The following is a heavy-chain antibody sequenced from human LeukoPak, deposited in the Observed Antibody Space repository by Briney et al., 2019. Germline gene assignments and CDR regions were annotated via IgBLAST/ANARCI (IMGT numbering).Heavy chain of an antibody. Sequence: GGSLRLSCAASGFTFSSYSMNWVRQAPGKGLEWVSSISSSSSYIYSADSLKGRFTISRDNAKNSLYLQLNSLRAEDTAVYYCARDLGGSVITYYFDSWGQGTLVTVSS. J-gene: IGHJ4*02. CDR1: GFTFSSYS. CDR2: ISSSSSYI. CDR3: ARDLGGSVITYYFDS. V-gene: IGHV3-21*01. D-gene: IGHD3-16*01.